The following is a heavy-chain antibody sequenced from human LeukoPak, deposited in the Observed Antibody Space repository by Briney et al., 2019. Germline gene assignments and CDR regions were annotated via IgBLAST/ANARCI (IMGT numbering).Heavy chain of an antibody. D-gene: IGHD5-12*01. CDR3: ARDRRGYSGYDMN. J-gene: IGHJ4*02. CDR1: GYTFNGYY. V-gene: IGHV1-2*06. Sequence: ASVKVSCKASGYTFNGYYMRWVRQAPGHGLEWMGRINPNSGGADSAQKFQGRVTLTIDTSINTAYTELSSLRSDDTAVYYCARDRRGYSGYDMNWGQGTLVTVSS. CDR2: INPNSGGA.